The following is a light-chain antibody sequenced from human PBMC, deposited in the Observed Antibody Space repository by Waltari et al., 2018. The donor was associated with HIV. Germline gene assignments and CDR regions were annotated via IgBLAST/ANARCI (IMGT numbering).Light chain of an antibody. CDR2: DVS. Sequence: QSALTQPRSVSGSPGPSVTISCTGTSSDAGGYHYVSWSQQHPGKAPNRMIYDVSKRPSGVPDRFSGSKSGNTASLTISGLQAEDEADYYCCSYAGSPYVFGTGTKVTVL. V-gene: IGLV2-11*01. CDR1: SSDAGGYHY. J-gene: IGLJ1*01. CDR3: CSYAGSPYV.